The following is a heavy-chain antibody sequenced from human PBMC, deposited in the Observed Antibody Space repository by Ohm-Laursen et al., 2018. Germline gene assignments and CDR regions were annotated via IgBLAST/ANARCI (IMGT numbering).Heavy chain of an antibody. V-gene: IGHV3-48*01. CDR2: ISSSSTPI. CDR3: VRDEDYAFDI. J-gene: IGHJ3*02. D-gene: IGHD3/OR15-3a*01. Sequence: SLRLSCTASGFTFSSYGLNWVRQAPGKGLEWVSYISSSSTPINYADSVRGRFTIPRDNAKNSLNLQMNSLRAEDTAVYYCVRDEDYAFDIWGQGTMVTVSS. CDR1: GFTFSSYG.